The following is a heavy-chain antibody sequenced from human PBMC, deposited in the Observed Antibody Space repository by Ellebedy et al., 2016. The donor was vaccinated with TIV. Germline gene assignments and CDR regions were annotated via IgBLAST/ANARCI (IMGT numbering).Heavy chain of an antibody. CDR3: ARSEGGSSGFDY. V-gene: IGHV5-51*01. CDR1: GYSFSIYW. CDR2: IYPGDSDT. Sequence: GESLKISCTGSGYSFSIYWIAWVRQMPGKGLEWMGIIYPGDSDTRYSPSFQGQVTISVDKSISAAYLQWSSWKASDTAMYYCARSEGGSSGFDYWGQGSLVTVSS. J-gene: IGHJ4*02. D-gene: IGHD6-6*01.